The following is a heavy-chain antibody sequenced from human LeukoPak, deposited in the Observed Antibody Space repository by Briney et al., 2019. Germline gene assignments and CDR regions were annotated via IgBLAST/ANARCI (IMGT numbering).Heavy chain of an antibody. J-gene: IGHJ4*02. Sequence: SETLSLTCTVSGGSISSSTYYWGWIRQPPGKGLEWIGSMYYSGSTGSTYYNPSLKSRVTISADTSKNQFSLKLSSVTAADTAVYFCARGFRGPNFDHWGQGTLVTVSS. D-gene: IGHD3-10*01. CDR3: ARGFRGPNFDH. CDR1: GGSISSSTYY. V-gene: IGHV4-39*07. CDR2: MYYSGSTGST.